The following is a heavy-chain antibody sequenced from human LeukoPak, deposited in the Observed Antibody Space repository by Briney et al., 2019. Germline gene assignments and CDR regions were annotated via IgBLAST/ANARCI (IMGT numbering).Heavy chain of an antibody. CDR1: GFTFSSYG. CDR3: ARAGYGGNYNWFDP. V-gene: IGHV3-30*03. Sequence: GGSLRLSCAASGFTFSSYGMHWVRQAPGKGLEWVSVISYDGGNKYYADSVKGRFTISRDNSMNTLYLQLNSLRAEDTAVYYCARAGYGGNYNWFDPWGQGTLVTVSS. D-gene: IGHD4-23*01. J-gene: IGHJ5*02. CDR2: ISYDGGNK.